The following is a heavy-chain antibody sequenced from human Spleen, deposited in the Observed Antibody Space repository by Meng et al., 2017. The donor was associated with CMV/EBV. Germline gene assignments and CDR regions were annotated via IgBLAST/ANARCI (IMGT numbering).Heavy chain of an antibody. CDR1: GGSFSGYY. CDR3: ASAMTYCSSVYSYTDFDI. Sequence: SETLSLTCAVYGGSFSGYYWSWIRQPPGKGLEWIGEINHSGSTNYNPSLKTRVTISVDTSKNQFSLKLSSVTAADTAVYYCASAMTYCSSVYSYTDFDIWGQGTMVTVSS. V-gene: IGHV4-34*01. J-gene: IGHJ3*02. CDR2: INHSGST. D-gene: IGHD2-2*01.